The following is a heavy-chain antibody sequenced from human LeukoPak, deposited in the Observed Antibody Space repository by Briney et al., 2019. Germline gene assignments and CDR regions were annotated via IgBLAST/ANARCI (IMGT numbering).Heavy chain of an antibody. CDR1: GGSLSSYY. CDR2: IYYSGGT. Sequence: PSEALSLTCTVSGGSLSSYYWSWVREPPGEGGWWIGHIYYSGGTNYNPPPTSRVTISLDTSKNQFSLRLSSVTAADTAVYFCARGLRDSRGSYHFDYWGQGTLVTVSS. V-gene: IGHV4-59*01. D-gene: IGHD3-22*01. CDR3: ARGLRDSRGSYHFDY. J-gene: IGHJ4*02.